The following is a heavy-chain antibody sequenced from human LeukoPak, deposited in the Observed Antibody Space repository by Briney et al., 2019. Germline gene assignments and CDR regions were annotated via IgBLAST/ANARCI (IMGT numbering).Heavy chain of an antibody. CDR3: ARSGYCSGGSCPHNWFDP. D-gene: IGHD2-15*01. CDR2: ISSSGSTI. V-gene: IGHV3-48*03. Sequence: GGSLRLSCAASGFTFSSYEMNWVRQAPGKGLEWVSYISSSGSTIYYADSVKGRFTISRDNAKNSLYLQMNSLRAEDTALYYCARSGYCSGGSCPHNWFDPWGQGTLVTVSS. J-gene: IGHJ5*02. CDR1: GFTFSSYE.